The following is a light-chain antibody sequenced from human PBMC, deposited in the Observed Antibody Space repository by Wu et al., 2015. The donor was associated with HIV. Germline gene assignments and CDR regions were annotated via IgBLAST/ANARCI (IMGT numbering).Light chain of an antibody. J-gene: IGKJ1*01. CDR3: QQYNHWPPWT. Sequence: VVMTQSPATLSVSPGQSVTLSCRASQSISYSLAWYHQKPGQSPRLLVYGAFTRATGIPARFAGSGSGTEFTLTISSMQSDDFAVYYCQQYNHWPPWTFGQGTKVEIK. V-gene: IGKV3-15*01. CDR1: QSISYS. CDR2: GAF.